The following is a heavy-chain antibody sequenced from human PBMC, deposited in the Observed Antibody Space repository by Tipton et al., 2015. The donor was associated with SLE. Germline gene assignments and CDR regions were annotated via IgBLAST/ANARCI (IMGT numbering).Heavy chain of an antibody. CDR3: ARAPRYYYDSSYFDY. CDR1: GGSISTTSHY. V-gene: IGHV4-39*07. D-gene: IGHD3-22*01. J-gene: IGHJ4*02. CDR2: IYHSGST. Sequence: TLSLTCTVSGGSISTTSHYWAWIRQPPGKGLECLGTIYHSGSTYYNPSLESRVTMSVDTSKNQFSLKLSSVTAADTAVYYCARAPRYYYDSSYFDYWGQGTLVTVSS.